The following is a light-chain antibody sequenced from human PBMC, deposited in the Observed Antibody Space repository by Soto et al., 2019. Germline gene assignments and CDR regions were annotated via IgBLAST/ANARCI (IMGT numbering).Light chain of an antibody. V-gene: IGLV3-21*04. CDR1: NIGSKS. CDR2: NDN. J-gene: IGLJ3*02. Sequence: SYELTQPPSVSVAPGKTARITCGGNNIGSKSVHWYQQKPGQAPVLDIYNDNDRPSGIPERFSGSNSGNTATLTISRVEDGDEADYYCQVWDSSSDQWVFVGGTKLTVL. CDR3: QVWDSSSDQWV.